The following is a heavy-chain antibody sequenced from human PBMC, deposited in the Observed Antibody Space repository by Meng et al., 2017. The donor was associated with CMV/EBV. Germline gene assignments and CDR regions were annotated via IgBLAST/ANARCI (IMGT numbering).Heavy chain of an antibody. J-gene: IGHJ4*02. Sequence: FAFRSYAMRWVRQAPGKGLEWVSAISGSGGSTYYADSVKGRFTISRDNSKNTLYLQMNSLRAEDTAVYYCAKDLRFRDFWSGYPYFDYWGQGTLVTVSS. CDR1: FAFRSYA. V-gene: IGHV3-23*01. CDR3: AKDLRFRDFWSGYPYFDY. CDR2: ISGSGGST. D-gene: IGHD3-3*01.